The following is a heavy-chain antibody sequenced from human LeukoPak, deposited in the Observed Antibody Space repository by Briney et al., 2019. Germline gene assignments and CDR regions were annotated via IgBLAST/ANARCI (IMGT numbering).Heavy chain of an antibody. CDR2: INTNTGNP. CDR3: ARGPNLAGGPPIYNWFDP. D-gene: IGHD2-15*01. CDR1: GYTFTSYA. V-gene: IGHV7-4-1*02. J-gene: IGHJ5*02. Sequence: GASVKVSCKASGYTFTSYAMNWVRQAPGQGLEWMGWINTNTGNPTYAQGFTGRFVFSLDTSVSTAYLQISSLKAEDTAVYYCARGPNLAGGPPIYNWFDPWGQGTLVTVSS.